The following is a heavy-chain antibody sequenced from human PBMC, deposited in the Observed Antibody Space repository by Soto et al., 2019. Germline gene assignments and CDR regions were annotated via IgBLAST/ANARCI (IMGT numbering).Heavy chain of an antibody. Sequence: GESLKISCKGSGYSFTSYWIGWVRQMPGKGPEWMGIIYPGDSDTRYSPSFQGQVTISADKSISTAYLQWSSLKASDTAMYYCARRDCSGGSCYSLDYWGQGTLVTVSS. CDR3: ARRDCSGGSCYSLDY. CDR2: IYPGDSDT. D-gene: IGHD2-15*01. J-gene: IGHJ4*02. V-gene: IGHV5-51*01. CDR1: GYSFTSYW.